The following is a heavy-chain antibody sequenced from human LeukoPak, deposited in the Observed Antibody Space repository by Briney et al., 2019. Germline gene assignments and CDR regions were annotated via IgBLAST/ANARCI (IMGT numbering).Heavy chain of an antibody. Sequence: GGPLRLSCAASGFTFSSYSMNWVRQAPGKGLGWVSSISSSSSYIYYADSVKGRFTISRDNAKNSLYLQMNSLRAEDTAVYYCARDSRELKLTGDARLVDYWGQGTLVTVSS. J-gene: IGHJ4*02. CDR1: GFTFSSYS. D-gene: IGHD7-27*01. CDR3: ARDSRELKLTGDARLVDY. CDR2: ISSSSSYI. V-gene: IGHV3-21*01.